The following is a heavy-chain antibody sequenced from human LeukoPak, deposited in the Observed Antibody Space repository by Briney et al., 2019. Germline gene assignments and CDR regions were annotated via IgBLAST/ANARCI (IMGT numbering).Heavy chain of an antibody. Sequence: SETLSLTCSVSGASISTTTNYWDWIRQPPGKELEWIATVYYSGNTAYNPSLKSRVTISVDTSKNQFSLRVTSVTAADTAAYYCARRTHDGRSHYYFDYWGQGTLVTVSS. CDR2: VYYSGNT. D-gene: IGHD2-15*01. CDR1: GASISTTTNY. J-gene: IGHJ4*02. V-gene: IGHV4-39*01. CDR3: ARRTHDGRSHYYFDY.